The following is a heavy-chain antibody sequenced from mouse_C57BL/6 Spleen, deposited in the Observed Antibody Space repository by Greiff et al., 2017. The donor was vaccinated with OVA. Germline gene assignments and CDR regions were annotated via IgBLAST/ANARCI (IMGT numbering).Heavy chain of an antibody. D-gene: IGHD2-5*01. J-gene: IGHJ3*01. CDR2: ISDGGSYT. CDR3: ARDSNSFAY. CDR1: GFTFSSYA. V-gene: IGHV5-4*01. Sequence: DVHLVESGGGLVKPGGSLKLSCAASGFTFSSYAMSWVRQTPEKRLEWVATISDGGSYTYYPDNVKGRFTISRDNAKNNLYLQMSHLKSEDTAMYYCARDSNSFAYWGQGTLVTVSA.